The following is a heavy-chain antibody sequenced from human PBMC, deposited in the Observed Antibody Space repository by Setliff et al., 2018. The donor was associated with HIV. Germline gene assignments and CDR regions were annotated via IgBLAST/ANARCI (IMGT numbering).Heavy chain of an antibody. Sequence: SVTLSLTCTVSRGSISRYYWSWIRQPPGKGLEWIGYIYYTGTTKYNPSLKSRVTMSVDTSKNQLSLKLSSLTAADTAVYYCARDRPPSTVDMLGAFDRWGQGTMVTVSS. CDR1: RGSISRYY. CDR2: IYYTGTT. V-gene: IGHV4-59*01. CDR3: ARDRPPSTVDMLGAFDR. J-gene: IGHJ3*02. D-gene: IGHD4-17*01.